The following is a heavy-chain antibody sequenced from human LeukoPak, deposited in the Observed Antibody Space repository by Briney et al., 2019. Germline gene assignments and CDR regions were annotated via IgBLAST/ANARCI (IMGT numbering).Heavy chain of an antibody. CDR3: ARGGYDFQYYFDY. Sequence: AGGSLRLSCAASGFTFSSYGMHWVRQAPGKGLEWVAVIWYDGSNKCYADSVKGRFTISRDNSKNTLYLQMNSLRAEDTAVYYCARGGYDFQYYFDYWGQGTLVTVSS. V-gene: IGHV3-33*01. J-gene: IGHJ4*02. D-gene: IGHD5-12*01. CDR2: IWYDGSNK. CDR1: GFTFSSYG.